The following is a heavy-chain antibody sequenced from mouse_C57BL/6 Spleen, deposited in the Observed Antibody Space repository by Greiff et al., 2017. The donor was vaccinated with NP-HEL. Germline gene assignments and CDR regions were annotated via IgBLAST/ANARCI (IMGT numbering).Heavy chain of an antibody. CDR3: AKTYYYYFDY. CDR2: INPNNGGT. Sequence: VQLKESGPELVKPGASVKMSCKASGYTFTDYNMHWVKQSHGKSLEWIGYINPNNGGTSYNQKFKGKATLTVNKSSSTAYMELRSLTSEDSAVYYCAKTYYYYFDYWGQGTTLTVSS. CDR1: GYTFTDYN. J-gene: IGHJ2*01. V-gene: IGHV1-22*01. D-gene: IGHD1-1*01.